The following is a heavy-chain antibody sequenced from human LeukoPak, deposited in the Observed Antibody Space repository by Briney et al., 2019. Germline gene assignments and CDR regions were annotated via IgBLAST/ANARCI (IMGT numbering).Heavy chain of an antibody. Sequence: GASVKVSCKASGGTFSSYAISWVRQAPGQGLEWMGWINPNSGGTNYAQKFQGRVTMTRDTSISTAYMELSRLRSDDTAVYYCARAGHSYGSDGGYMDVWGKGTTVTVSS. J-gene: IGHJ6*03. V-gene: IGHV1-2*02. D-gene: IGHD5-18*01. CDR3: ARAGHSYGSDGGYMDV. CDR1: GGTFSSYA. CDR2: INPNSGGT.